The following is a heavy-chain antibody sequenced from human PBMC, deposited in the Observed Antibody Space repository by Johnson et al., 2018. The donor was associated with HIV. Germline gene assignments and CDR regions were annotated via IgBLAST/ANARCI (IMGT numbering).Heavy chain of an antibody. J-gene: IGHJ3*02. V-gene: IGHV3-48*04. D-gene: IGHD5-18*01. CDR3: ARWVDTTFDI. CDR2: ISGSCSTI. CDR1: GFTFSSYA. Sequence: VLLVESGGGVVQPGRSLRLSCAASGFTFSSYAMSWVRQAPGKGLEWVSAISGSCSTIYYADSVKGRFTISRDNAKNSLYLQMNSLRAEDTAVYYCARWVDTTFDIWGQGTMVTVSS.